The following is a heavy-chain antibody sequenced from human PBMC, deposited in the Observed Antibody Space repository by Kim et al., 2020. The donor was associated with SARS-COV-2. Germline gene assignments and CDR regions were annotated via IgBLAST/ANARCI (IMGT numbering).Heavy chain of an antibody. Sequence: GGSLRLSCAASGFTFSDYYMSWIRQAPGKGLEWVSYISSSGSTIYYADSVKGRFTISSDNAKNSLYLQMYSLRAEDTALYYCARAYSGSYAIDYWGQGTLVTVSS. CDR3: ARAYSGSYAIDY. D-gene: IGHD1-26*01. J-gene: IGHJ4*02. CDR2: ISSSGSTI. V-gene: IGHV3-11*04. CDR1: GFTFSDYY.